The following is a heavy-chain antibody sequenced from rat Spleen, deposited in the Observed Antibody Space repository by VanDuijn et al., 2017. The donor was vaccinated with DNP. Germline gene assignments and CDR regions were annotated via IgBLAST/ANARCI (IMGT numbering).Heavy chain of an antibody. J-gene: IGHJ2*01. CDR3: TTGYYDGYSG. CDR2: ISSDGSDT. Sequence: EVQLVESGGGLVQPGRSLKLSCAASGLTFSDYYMAWVRQAPKKGLEWVTTISSDGSDTYYRDSVKGRFTISRDNAKSTLYLQMDSLRSEDTATYYCTTGYYDGYSGWGQGVMVTVSS. D-gene: IGHD1-12*03. V-gene: IGHV5-7*01. CDR1: GLTFSDYY.